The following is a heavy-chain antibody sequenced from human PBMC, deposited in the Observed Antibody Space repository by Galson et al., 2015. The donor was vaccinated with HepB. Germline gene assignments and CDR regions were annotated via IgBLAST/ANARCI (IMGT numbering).Heavy chain of an antibody. CDR2: IYPGDSDT. CDR1: GYSFTSYW. Sequence: QSGAEVKKPGESLKISCKGSGYSFTSYWIGWVRQMPGKGLEWMGIIYPGDSDTRYRPSFQGQVTISADKSISTAYLQWSSLKASDTAMYYCARHPSYYYDSSGYYDASRYFDLWGRGTLVTVSS. V-gene: IGHV5-51*01. D-gene: IGHD3-22*01. J-gene: IGHJ2*01. CDR3: ARHPSYYYDSSGYYDASRYFDL.